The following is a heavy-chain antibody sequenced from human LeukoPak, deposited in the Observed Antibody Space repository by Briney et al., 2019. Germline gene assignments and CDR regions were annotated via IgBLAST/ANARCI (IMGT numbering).Heavy chain of an antibody. D-gene: IGHD6-19*01. Sequence: PGGSLRLSCAASGFTVSSKYMSWVRQAPGKGLEWVSVIYTGETTYYADSVKGRFTISRDNSKNTLYLQMDGLRVEDTAVYYCAKVGAVAAVENWDQGTLVTVSS. CDR1: GFTVSSKY. J-gene: IGHJ4*02. CDR3: AKVGAVAAVEN. V-gene: IGHV3-66*01. CDR2: IYTGETT.